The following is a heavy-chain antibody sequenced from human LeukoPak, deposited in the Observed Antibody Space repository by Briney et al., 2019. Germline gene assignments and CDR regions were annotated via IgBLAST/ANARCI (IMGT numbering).Heavy chain of an antibody. CDR2: IDPNTGQT. Sequence: ASVNVSCKASGYTFTAYCIHWVRQAPGQGLEWMGWIDPNTGQTDSAQKFQGRVTVTRDTSINTAYMDLSSLRSDDTAVYYCARVVGQGTAMPGRDFFDYWGQGTLVTVSS. V-gene: IGHV1-2*02. D-gene: IGHD5-18*01. CDR3: ARVVGQGTAMPGRDFFDY. J-gene: IGHJ4*02. CDR1: GYTFTAYC.